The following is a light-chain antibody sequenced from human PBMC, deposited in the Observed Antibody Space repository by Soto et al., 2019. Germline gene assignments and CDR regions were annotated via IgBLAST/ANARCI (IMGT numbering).Light chain of an antibody. CDR3: QQYSTYPYT. CDR2: KAS. Sequence: DIQMTQSPSTLSASVGDRVTITCRASQSVSSWLAWYQQKPGKAPNLLIYKASSLQSGVPSTFSGSGSGTEFTLTISSLQPGDFATYYCQQYSTYPYTFGKGTKLEI. CDR1: QSVSSW. J-gene: IGKJ2*01. V-gene: IGKV1-5*03.